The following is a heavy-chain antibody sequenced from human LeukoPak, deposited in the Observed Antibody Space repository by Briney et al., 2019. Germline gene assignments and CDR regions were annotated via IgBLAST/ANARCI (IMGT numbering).Heavy chain of an antibody. J-gene: IGHJ3*02. Sequence: SETLSLTCTVSGGSISSSTYYWGWIRQPPGKGLGWIGSIYYSGSTYYNPSLKSRVTISVDTSKNQFSLKLSSVTAADTAVYYCARLNVDTAMVYDAFDIWGQGTMVTVSS. D-gene: IGHD5-18*01. V-gene: IGHV4-39*01. CDR2: IYYSGST. CDR3: ARLNVDTAMVYDAFDI. CDR1: GGSISSSTYY.